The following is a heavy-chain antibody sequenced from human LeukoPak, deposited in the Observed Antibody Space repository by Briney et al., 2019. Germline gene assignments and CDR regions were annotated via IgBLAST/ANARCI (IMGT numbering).Heavy chain of an antibody. CDR2: MNPNRDNT. Sequence: ASVKVSCKASGYTFTSYDINWVRQATGQGLEWMGWMNPNRDNTGYAQKFQGRITMTRNTSISTAYMELSSLRSEDTAVYYCARDMNTRVTPISYAFDLWGQGTMVTVSS. D-gene: IGHD4-23*01. CDR1: GYTFTSYD. CDR3: ARDMNTRVTPISYAFDL. V-gene: IGHV1-8*01. J-gene: IGHJ3*01.